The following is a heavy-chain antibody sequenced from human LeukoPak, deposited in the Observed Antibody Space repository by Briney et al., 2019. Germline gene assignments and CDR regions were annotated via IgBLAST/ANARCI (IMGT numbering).Heavy chain of an antibody. V-gene: IGHV3-21*01. D-gene: IGHD3-9*01. J-gene: IGHJ4*02. Sequence: PGGSLRLSCAASGFTFSRYNMNWVRQAPGKGLEWVSSISSGNTYIYYADSVKGRFTISRDNAKNSLYLQMSSLRAEDTAIYFCARGIAESYDILTGYYGGFDSWGQGTLVTVSS. CDR1: GFTFSRYN. CDR3: ARGIAESYDILTGYYGGFDS. CDR2: ISSGNTYI.